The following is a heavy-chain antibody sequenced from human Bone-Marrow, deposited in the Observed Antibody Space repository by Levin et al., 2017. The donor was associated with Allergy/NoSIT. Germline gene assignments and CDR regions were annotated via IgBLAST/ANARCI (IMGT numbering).Heavy chain of an antibody. CDR1: GFTFSSYW. D-gene: IGHD3-22*01. V-gene: IGHV3-7*01. Sequence: LSLTCAASGFTFSSYWMSWVRQAPGKGLEWVANIKQDGSEKYYVDSVKGRFTISRDNAKNSLYLQMNSLRAEDTAVYYCARDRYYDSSGYYYGTPHFDYWGQGTLVTVSS. CDR2: IKQDGSEK. CDR3: ARDRYYDSSGYYYGTPHFDY. J-gene: IGHJ4*02.